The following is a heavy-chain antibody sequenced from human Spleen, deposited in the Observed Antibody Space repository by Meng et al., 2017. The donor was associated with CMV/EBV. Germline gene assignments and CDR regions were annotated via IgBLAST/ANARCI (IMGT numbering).Heavy chain of an antibody. V-gene: IGHV3-53*01. CDR3: ARDYCSSTSCYLYYYYGMDV. J-gene: IGHJ6*02. Sequence: GESLKISCAASGFSVSSNDMSWVRQAPGRGLEWVSVIYSGDTTYYADSVKGRFTISRDNSKNTLYLQMNSLRAEDTAVYYCARDYCSSTSCYLYYYYGMDVWGQGTTVTVSS. CDR2: IYSGDTT. D-gene: IGHD2-2*01. CDR1: GFSVSSND.